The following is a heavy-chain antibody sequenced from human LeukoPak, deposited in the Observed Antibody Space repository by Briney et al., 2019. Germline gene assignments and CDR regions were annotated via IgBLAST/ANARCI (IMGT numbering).Heavy chain of an antibody. CDR1: GFTLRTYW. Sequence: GGSLRLSCAVSGFTLRTYWMSWVRQTPRKGLEWVACIKEDGSEKYYVNSVKGRFTTSRDNVKNSIYLQMNSLRGEDTAVYYCVRDGRWPLVGDYWGQGTLVTVSS. J-gene: IGHJ4*02. D-gene: IGHD4-23*01. CDR2: IKEDGSEK. V-gene: IGHV3-7*01. CDR3: VRDGRWPLVGDY.